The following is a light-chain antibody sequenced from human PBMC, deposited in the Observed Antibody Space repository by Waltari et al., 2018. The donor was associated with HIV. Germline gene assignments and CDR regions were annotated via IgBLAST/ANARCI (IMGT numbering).Light chain of an antibody. Sequence: VLTQPPSVSVAPGQTATITCGGNNIANKREHWYQQKPGKAPQLVIYVVSDRPSGVPERFSGSNSGNTATLTSSRVEAEDAADYYCHVWDGSSDVVFGGGTKLSVL. CDR1: NIANKR. V-gene: IGLV3-21*02. CDR2: VVS. CDR3: HVWDGSSDVV. J-gene: IGLJ3*02.